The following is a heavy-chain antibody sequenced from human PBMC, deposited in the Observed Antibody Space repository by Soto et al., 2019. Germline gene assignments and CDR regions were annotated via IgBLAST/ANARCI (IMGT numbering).Heavy chain of an antibody. Sequence: GGSLRLSCAASGFTFNTYAMHWVRQAPGKGLEWVALISYDGTNKYYADSVKGRFTISRDNSKNTLYLQMNSLRAEDTAVYYCASPGEVVVEGVTKPSAQVMEVWGRGTTVTVSS. J-gene: IGHJ6*02. CDR2: ISYDGTNK. D-gene: IGHD2-15*01. CDR3: ASPGEVVVEGVTKPSAQVMEV. CDR1: GFTFNTYA. V-gene: IGHV3-30-3*01.